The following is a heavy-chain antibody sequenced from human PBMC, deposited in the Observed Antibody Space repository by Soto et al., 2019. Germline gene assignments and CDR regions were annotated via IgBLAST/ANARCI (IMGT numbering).Heavy chain of an antibody. D-gene: IGHD5-12*01. V-gene: IGHV4-39*01. J-gene: IGHJ6*03. CDR2: IYYSGST. CDR3: ARNIRVDPSDYYYYMDV. CDR1: GGSISSSSYY. Sequence: PSETLSLTCTVSGGSISSSSYYWGWIRQPPGKGLEWIGSIYYSGSTYYNPSLKSRVTISVDTSKNQFSLKLSSVTAADTAVYYCARNIRVDPSDYYYYMDVWGKGTTVTVSS.